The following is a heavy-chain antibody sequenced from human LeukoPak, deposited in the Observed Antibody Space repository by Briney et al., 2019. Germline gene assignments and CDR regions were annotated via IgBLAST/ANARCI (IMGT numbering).Heavy chain of an antibody. Sequence: GGSLRLSCAASGFTFSSYSMNWVRQAPGKGLEWVSSISSSSSYIYYADSVKGRFTISRDNAKNSLYLQMNSPRAEDTAVYYCARESLYDSSGYARAFDIWGQGTMVTVSS. V-gene: IGHV3-21*01. CDR1: GFTFSSYS. CDR3: ARESLYDSSGYARAFDI. CDR2: ISSSSSYI. J-gene: IGHJ3*02. D-gene: IGHD3-22*01.